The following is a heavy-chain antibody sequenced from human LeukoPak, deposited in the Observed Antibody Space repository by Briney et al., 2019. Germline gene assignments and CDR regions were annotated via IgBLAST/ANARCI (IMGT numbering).Heavy chain of an antibody. Sequence: PGGSLRLSCAASGFTFSSYAMSWVRQAPGKGLEWVANIKQDGSEKYYVDSVKGRFTISRDNAKNSLYLQMNSLRAEDTAVYYCAEGPFGESGRWWFDPWGQGTLVTVSS. J-gene: IGHJ5*02. D-gene: IGHD3-10*01. V-gene: IGHV3-7*01. CDR2: IKQDGSEK. CDR3: AEGPFGESGRWWFDP. CDR1: GFTFSSYA.